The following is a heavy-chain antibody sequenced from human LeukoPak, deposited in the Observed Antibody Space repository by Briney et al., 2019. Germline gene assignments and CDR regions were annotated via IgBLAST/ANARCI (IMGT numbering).Heavy chain of an antibody. CDR3: ARPGAAAGFGY. D-gene: IGHD6-13*01. V-gene: IGHV1-8*02. Sequence: SVKVSCTASGYTFSSYDINWVRQAPGQGLEWMGRMKPNSDNTDSAQKFQGRVTMTTNTSINTAYMELRSLRSEDTAVYYCARPGAAAGFGYWGQGTLVTVSS. J-gene: IGHJ4*02. CDR2: MKPNSDNT. CDR1: GYTFSSYD.